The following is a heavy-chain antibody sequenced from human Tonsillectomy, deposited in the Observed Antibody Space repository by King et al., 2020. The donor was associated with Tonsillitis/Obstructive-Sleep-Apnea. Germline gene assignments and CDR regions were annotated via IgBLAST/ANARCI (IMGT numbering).Heavy chain of an antibody. CDR1: GGSISSNDW. V-gene: IGHV4-4*02. CDR2: IYHSGST. Sequence: QLQESGPGLVKPSGILSLTCAVSGGSISSNDWWTWVRQPPGEGLEWIGEIYHSGSTNYNPSLKSRVTISVDKSNNQFSLKLNSVTAADTAVYYCARLGWFGNRYYYFYLDVWGKGTTVTVSS. D-gene: IGHD3-3*01. J-gene: IGHJ6*03. CDR3: ARLGWFGNRYYYFYLDV.